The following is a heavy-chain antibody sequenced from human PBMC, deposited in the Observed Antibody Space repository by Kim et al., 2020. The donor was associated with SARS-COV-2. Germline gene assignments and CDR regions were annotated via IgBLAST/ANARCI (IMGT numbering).Heavy chain of an antibody. D-gene: IGHD2-8*01. Sequence: SETLSLTCTVSGGFISTYSWSWIRQPPGKGLEWIGYISHSGSTNYNPSLKSRLTISRDTSKNQFSLKLSSVTAADTAVYYFARLSLGDCFSGVCYTAFD. J-gene: IGHJ4*01. CDR3: ARLSLGDCFSGVCYTAFD. CDR2: ISHSGST. V-gene: IGHV4-59*08. CDR1: GGFISTYS.